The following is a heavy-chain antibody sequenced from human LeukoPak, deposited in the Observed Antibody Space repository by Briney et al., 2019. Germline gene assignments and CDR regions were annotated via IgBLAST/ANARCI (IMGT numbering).Heavy chain of an antibody. CDR3: AGHYYDSSGYIGGDY. V-gene: IGHV4-39*01. CDR1: GGSISSSSYY. J-gene: IGHJ4*02. D-gene: IGHD3-22*01. Sequence: PSETLSLTCTVSGGSISSSSYYWGWIRQPPGKGLEWIGSIYYSGSTYYNPSLKSRVTISVDTSKNQFSLKLSSVTAADTAVYYCAGHYYDSSGYIGGDYWGQGTLVTVSS. CDR2: IYYSGST.